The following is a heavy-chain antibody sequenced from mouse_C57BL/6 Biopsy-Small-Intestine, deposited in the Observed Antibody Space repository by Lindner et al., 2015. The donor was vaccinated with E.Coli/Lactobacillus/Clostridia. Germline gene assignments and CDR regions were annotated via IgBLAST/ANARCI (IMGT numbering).Heavy chain of an antibody. CDR1: GYTFSNYW. Sequence: VQLQESGAELAKPGASVKLSCKASGYTFSNYWMHWAKQRPGQGLEWIGYINPSSGYTKNNQKFRDKATLTADKSSSIAYMQLSSLTYEDSAVYYCARHYYGNYVGSMDYWGQGTSVTVSS. CDR3: ARHYYGNYVGSMDY. CDR2: INPSSGYT. V-gene: IGHV1-7*01. J-gene: IGHJ4*01. D-gene: IGHD2-1*01.